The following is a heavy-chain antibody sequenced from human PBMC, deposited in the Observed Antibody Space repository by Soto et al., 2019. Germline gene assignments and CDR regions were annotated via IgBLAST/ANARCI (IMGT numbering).Heavy chain of an antibody. J-gene: IGHJ6*02. CDR2: ISYDGSNK. CDR1: GFTFSSYA. Sequence: PGGSLRLSCAASGFTFSSYAMHWVRQAPGKGLEWVAVISYDGSNKYYADSVKGRFTISRDNSKNTLYLQMNSLRAEDTAVYYCARDTPALWSGLGYYYYGMDVWGQGTTVTVSS. D-gene: IGHD3-10*01. CDR3: ARDTPALWSGLGYYYYGMDV. V-gene: IGHV3-30-3*01.